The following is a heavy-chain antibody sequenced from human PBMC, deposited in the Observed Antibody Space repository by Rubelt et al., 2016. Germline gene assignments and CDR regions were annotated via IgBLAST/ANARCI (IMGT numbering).Heavy chain of an antibody. CDR3: AAAPGAFDM. Sequence: AGRSLRLSCAASGFTFSSYGMHWVRQAPGKGLEWVAVISYDGSNKYFADSVKGRFTISRDTSKNTVYLQMNSLRAEDTAVYYCAAAPGAFDMWGQGTMVTVSS. CDR2: ISYDGSNK. D-gene: IGHD2-15*01. J-gene: IGHJ3*02. CDR1: GFTFSSYG. V-gene: IGHV3-30*03.